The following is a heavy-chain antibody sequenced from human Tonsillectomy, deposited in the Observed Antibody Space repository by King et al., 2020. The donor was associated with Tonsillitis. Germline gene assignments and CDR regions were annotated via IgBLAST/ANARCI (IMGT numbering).Heavy chain of an antibody. CDR3: AGGEGVADDY. Sequence: VQLVESGGGLVKPGGSLRLSCAASRITFSTYSMNWVRQAPGKGLEWGSSISSSSSYIYYADSVKGRFTISRDNAKNSLYLQMNSLRVEDTAVYYCAGGEGVADDYWGQGTLVTVSS. J-gene: IGHJ4*02. D-gene: IGHD3-3*01. CDR2: ISSSSSYI. V-gene: IGHV3-21*06. CDR1: RITFSTYS.